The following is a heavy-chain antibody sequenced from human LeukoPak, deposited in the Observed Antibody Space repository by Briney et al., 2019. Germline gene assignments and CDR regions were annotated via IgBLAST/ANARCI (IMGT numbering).Heavy chain of an antibody. CDR1: GGTFSSYA. V-gene: IGHV1-69*05. CDR2: IIPIFGTA. J-gene: IGHJ4*02. D-gene: IGHD1-26*01. Sequence: GASVKVSCKASGGTFSSYAISWVRQAPGQGLEWMGGIIPIFGTANYARKFQGRVTITTDESTSTAYMELSSLRSEDTAVYYCARGESKWELLRLDYWGQGTLVTVSS. CDR3: ARGESKWELLRLDY.